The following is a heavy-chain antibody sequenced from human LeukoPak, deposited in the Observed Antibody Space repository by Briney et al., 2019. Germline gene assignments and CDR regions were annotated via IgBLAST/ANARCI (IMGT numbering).Heavy chain of an antibody. V-gene: IGHV3-21*01. CDR3: ARDNRITMTPGWFDP. CDR2: ISNSSSYI. CDR1: GFTFSSYS. D-gene: IGHD3-3*01. J-gene: IGHJ5*02. Sequence: GGSLRLSCAASGFTFSSYSMNWVRQAPGKGLEGVSSISNSSSYIYYADSVKGRFTIARDNARISLYLQMNSLMVEDTAVYYCARDNRITMTPGWFDPWGQGTLVTVSS.